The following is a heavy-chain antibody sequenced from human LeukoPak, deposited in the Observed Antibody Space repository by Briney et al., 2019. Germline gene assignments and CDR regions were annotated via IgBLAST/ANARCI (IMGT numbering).Heavy chain of an antibody. CDR1: GYTLTELS. Sequence: ASVKVSCKVSGYTLTELSMHWVRQAPGKGGEWMGGFDPEDGETIYAQKFQGRVTMTEDTSTDTAYMELSSLRSEDTAVYYCATTVATREYYYGMDVWGQGTTVTVSS. J-gene: IGHJ6*02. D-gene: IGHD5-12*01. CDR2: FDPEDGET. CDR3: ATTVATREYYYGMDV. V-gene: IGHV1-24*01.